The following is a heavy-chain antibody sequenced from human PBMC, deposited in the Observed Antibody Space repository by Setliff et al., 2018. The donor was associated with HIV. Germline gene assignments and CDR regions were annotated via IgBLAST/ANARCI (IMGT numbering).Heavy chain of an antibody. J-gene: IGHJ6*03. CDR1: GFSFSTYG. D-gene: IGHD6-13*01. V-gene: IGHV3-30*18. CDR3: VKEAYSNTWNYYYYYIDV. CDR2: IWHDGSNE. Sequence: RLSCAASGFSFSTYGMHWVRQAPGKGLEWVAVIWHDGSNENYADSVKGRFTISRDNSKNTLYLQMSSLRVDDTAVYYCVKEAYSNTWNYYYYYIDVWGKGTTVTVSS.